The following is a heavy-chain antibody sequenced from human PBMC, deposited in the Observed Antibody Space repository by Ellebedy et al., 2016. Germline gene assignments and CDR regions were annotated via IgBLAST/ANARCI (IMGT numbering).Heavy chain of an antibody. CDR1: GFTFSDYY. J-gene: IGHJ4*02. CDR2: ISSSGRTI. V-gene: IGHV3-11*01. Sequence: GGSLRLSCAASGFTFSDYYMSWIRQAPGKGLEWVSYISSSGRTIYYADSVKGRFTISRDNSKNTLYLQMNSLRAEDTAVYYCARVTYCGGDCPGDYFDYWGQGTLVTVSS. CDR3: ARVTYCGGDCPGDYFDY. D-gene: IGHD2-21*02.